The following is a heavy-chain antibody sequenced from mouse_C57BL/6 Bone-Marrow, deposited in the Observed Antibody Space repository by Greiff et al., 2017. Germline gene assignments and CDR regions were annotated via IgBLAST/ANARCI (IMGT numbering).Heavy chain of an antibody. CDR1: GYTFTSYT. CDR2: INPSSGYT. J-gene: IGHJ3*01. Sequence: QVQLKQSGAELARPGASVKMSCKASGYTFTSYTMHWVKQRPGQGLEWIGYINPSSGYTKYNQKFKDKATLTADKASSTAYMQRSSLTSEDSAVYYCARARNSYGYLAWFAYWGQGTLVTVSA. D-gene: IGHD2-2*01. V-gene: IGHV1-4*01. CDR3: ARARNSYGYLAWFAY.